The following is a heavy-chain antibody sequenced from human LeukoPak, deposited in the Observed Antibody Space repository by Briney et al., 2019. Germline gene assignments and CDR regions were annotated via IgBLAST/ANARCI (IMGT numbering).Heavy chain of an antibody. CDR1: GGSISSYY. CDR2: IYYSGST. Sequence: SETLSLTCTVSGGSISSYYWSWIRQPPGKGLEWIGYIYYSGSTNYNPPLKSRVTISVDTSKNQFSLKLSSVTAADTAVYYCASNTVTIRRNEQYYYYYMDVWGKGTTVTVSS. V-gene: IGHV4-59*01. J-gene: IGHJ6*03. D-gene: IGHD4-11*01. CDR3: ASNTVTIRRNEQYYYYYMDV.